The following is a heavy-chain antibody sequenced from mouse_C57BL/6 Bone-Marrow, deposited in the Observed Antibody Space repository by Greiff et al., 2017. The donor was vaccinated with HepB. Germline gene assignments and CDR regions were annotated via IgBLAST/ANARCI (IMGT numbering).Heavy chain of an antibody. CDR1: GYTFTDYE. Sequence: VQLQESGAELVRPGASVTLSCKASGYTFTDYEMHWVKQTPVHGLEWIGAIDPETGGTAYNQKFKGKAILTADKSSSTAYMELRSLTSEDSAFYYCTRRTFYSWFAYWGQGTLVTVSA. CDR2: IDPETGGT. V-gene: IGHV1-15*01. J-gene: IGHJ3*01. CDR3: TRRTFYSWFAY. D-gene: IGHD2-3*01.